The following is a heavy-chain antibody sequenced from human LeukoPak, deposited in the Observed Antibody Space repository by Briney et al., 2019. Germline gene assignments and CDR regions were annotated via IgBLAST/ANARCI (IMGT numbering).Heavy chain of an antibody. V-gene: IGHV1-2*02. Sequence: GASVKVSCKASGYTFTNYDINWVRQATGQGLEWMGWINPNSGGTNYAQKFQGRVTMTRDTSISTAYMDLSRLTSDDTAVYYCARAIISAGDHWGQGTLVTVSS. CDR1: GYTFTNYD. CDR2: INPNSGGT. CDR3: ARAIISAGDH. D-gene: IGHD3-10*01. J-gene: IGHJ4*02.